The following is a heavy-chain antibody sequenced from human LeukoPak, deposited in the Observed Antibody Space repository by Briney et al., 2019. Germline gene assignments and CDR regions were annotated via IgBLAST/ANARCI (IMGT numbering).Heavy chain of an antibody. Sequence: AGGSLRLSCAASGFTFTSYAMTWVRQAPGKGLEWVSGISNSGGSTYYADSVKGRFTISRDNSKSTLYLQLSSLRAEDTAVYYCANTVVRGSYNTDVWGQGTTVTVSS. CDR1: GFTFTSYA. D-gene: IGHD3-10*01. J-gene: IGHJ6*02. V-gene: IGHV3-23*01. CDR3: ANTVVRGSYNTDV. CDR2: ISNSGGST.